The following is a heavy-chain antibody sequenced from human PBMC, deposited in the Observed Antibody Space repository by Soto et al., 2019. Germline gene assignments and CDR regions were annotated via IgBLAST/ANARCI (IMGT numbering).Heavy chain of an antibody. D-gene: IGHD1-26*01. CDR3: ARGGIWGATTGPNAFDI. Sequence: QVQLVESGGGVVQPGRSLRLSCAASGFTFSSYGMHWVRQAPGKGLEWVAVISYDGSNKYYADSVKGRFTISRDNSKNTLYLQMTSLRAEDTAVYYCARGGIWGATTGPNAFDIWGQGTMVTVSS. CDR1: GFTFSSYG. CDR2: ISYDGSNK. J-gene: IGHJ3*02. V-gene: IGHV3-30*03.